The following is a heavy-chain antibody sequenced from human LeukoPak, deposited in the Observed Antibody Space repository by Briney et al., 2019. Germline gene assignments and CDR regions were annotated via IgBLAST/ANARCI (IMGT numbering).Heavy chain of an antibody. CDR2: IYYSGST. J-gene: IGHJ4*02. D-gene: IGHD3-22*01. Sequence: SETLSLTCTVSGGSISSSSYYWGWIRQPPGKGLEWIGSIYYSGSTYYNPSLKSRVTISVDTSKSQFSLKLSSVTAADTAVYYCAITYYYDSSGYLLPFDYWGQGTLVTVSS. CDR3: AITYYYDSSGYLLPFDY. V-gene: IGHV4-39*01. CDR1: GGSISSSSYY.